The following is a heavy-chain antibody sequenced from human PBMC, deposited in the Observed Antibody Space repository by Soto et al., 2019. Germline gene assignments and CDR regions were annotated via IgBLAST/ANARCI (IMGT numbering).Heavy chain of an antibody. Sequence: GGSLRLSCAASGFTFSSYSMNWVRQAPGKGLEWVSYISSSSSTIYYADSVKGRFTISRDNAKNSLYLQMNSLRDEDTAVYYCARGNDIXTGPPRPPHWGYYYGMDVWGQGTTVTVS. J-gene: IGHJ6*02. CDR3: ARGNDIXTGPPRPPHWGYYYGMDV. V-gene: IGHV3-48*02. CDR1: GFTFSSYS. D-gene: IGHD3-9*01. CDR2: ISSSSSTI.